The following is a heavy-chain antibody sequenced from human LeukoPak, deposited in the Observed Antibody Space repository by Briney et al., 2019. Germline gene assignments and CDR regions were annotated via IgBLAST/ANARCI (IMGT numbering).Heavy chain of an antibody. CDR3: AKGIYSSGWSYFDY. J-gene: IGHJ4*01. V-gene: IGHV3-23*01. D-gene: IGHD6-19*01. Sequence: GGTLRLSCAASGFTFSNSAMSWVRQAPGKGLEWVSTLSGSGITTYYANTVKGRFTISRDNSKNTLYLQMNSLRAEDTAVYYCAKGIYSSGWSYFDYWGHGTLVTVSS. CDR2: LSGSGITT. CDR1: GFTFSNSA.